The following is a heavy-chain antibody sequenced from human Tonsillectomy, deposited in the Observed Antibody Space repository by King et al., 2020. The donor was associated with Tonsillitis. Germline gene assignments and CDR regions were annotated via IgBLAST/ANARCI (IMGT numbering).Heavy chain of an antibody. D-gene: IGHD6-13*01. V-gene: IGHV5-51*01. Sequence: VHLVESGAEVKKPGESLKISCKGSGYSFTSYWIVWVRQMPGKGLEWMGIIYPGDSDTRYSPSFQGQVTISADKSISTAYLQWSSLKASDTAMYYWSRSRGSSWANFDYWGQGTLVTVSS. CDR1: GYSFTSYW. CDR2: IYPGDSDT. J-gene: IGHJ4*02. CDR3: SRSRGSSWANFDY.